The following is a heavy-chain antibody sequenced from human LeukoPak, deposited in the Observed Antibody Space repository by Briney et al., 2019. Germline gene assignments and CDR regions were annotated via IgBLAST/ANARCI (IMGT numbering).Heavy chain of an antibody. J-gene: IGHJ4*02. V-gene: IGHV3-23*01. CDR2: IGGSSGST. CDR1: GFTFSSNG. Sequence: GGSLRLSCAASGFTFSSNGMNWVRQAPGKGLEWVPAIGGSSGSTYYADSVKGRFTISRDNSKNTLYLQMNSLRAEDTAVYYCAKEMVRGVNDSPDYWGQGTLVTVSS. D-gene: IGHD3-10*01. CDR3: AKEMVRGVNDSPDY.